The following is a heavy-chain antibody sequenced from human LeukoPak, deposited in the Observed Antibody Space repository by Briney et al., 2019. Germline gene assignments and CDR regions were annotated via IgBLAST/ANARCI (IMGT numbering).Heavy chain of an antibody. J-gene: IGHJ4*02. CDR1: GGTFISYA. V-gene: IGHV1-69*05. Sequence: SVKVSCKASGGTFISYAISWVRQAPGQGLEWMGRIIPIFGTANYAQKFQGRVTITTDESTSTAYMELSSLRSEDTAVYYCAGGDFHDDYGDYPFDYWGQGTLVTVSS. CDR3: AGGDFHDDYGDYPFDY. CDR2: IIPIFGTA. D-gene: IGHD4-17*01.